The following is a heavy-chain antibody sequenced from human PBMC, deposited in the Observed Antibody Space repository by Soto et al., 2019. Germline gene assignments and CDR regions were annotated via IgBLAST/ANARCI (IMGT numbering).Heavy chain of an antibody. D-gene: IGHD3-3*01. Sequence: PSETLSLTCSVYGWSFSGYYWSWIRQPPGKGLEWIGEINHSGSTNYNPSPKSRVTISVDTSKNQFSLKLSSVTAADTAVYYCARVPYYDFWSGYYAKYYYYYYGMDVWGQGTTVTVSS. CDR2: INHSGST. V-gene: IGHV4-34*01. CDR1: GWSFSGYY. CDR3: ARVPYYDFWSGYYAKYYYYYYGMDV. J-gene: IGHJ6*02.